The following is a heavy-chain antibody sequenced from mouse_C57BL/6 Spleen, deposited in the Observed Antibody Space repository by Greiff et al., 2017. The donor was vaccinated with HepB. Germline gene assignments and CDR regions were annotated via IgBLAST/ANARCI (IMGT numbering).Heavy chain of an antibody. V-gene: IGHV1-47*01. Sequence: QVQLQQSGAELVKPGASVKMSCKASGYTFTTYPIEWMKQNHGKSLEWIGNFHPYNDDTKYNEKFKGKATLTVEKSSSTVYLELSRLTSDDSAVDYCARGYYYGSSSYYFDYWGQGTTLTVSS. D-gene: IGHD1-1*01. CDR1: GYTFTTYP. CDR3: ARGYYYGSSSYYFDY. CDR2: FHPYNDDT. J-gene: IGHJ2*01.